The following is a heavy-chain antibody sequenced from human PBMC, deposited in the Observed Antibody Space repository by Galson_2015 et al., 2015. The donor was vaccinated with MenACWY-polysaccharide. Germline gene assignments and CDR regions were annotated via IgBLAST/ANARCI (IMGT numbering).Heavy chain of an antibody. J-gene: IGHJ5*02. Sequence: LSLTCTVSGASVTSGGYYWSWLRQPPGEGLEWIGFNSYSGKANYNPSLKSRVTISIDTSKNQFSLRLSSVTPADTAIYYCAREPTYSGSFGWFDPWGQ. CDR3: AREPTYSGSFGWFDP. V-gene: IGHV4-61*08. CDR1: GASVTSGGYY. CDR2: NSYSGKA. D-gene: IGHD1-26*01.